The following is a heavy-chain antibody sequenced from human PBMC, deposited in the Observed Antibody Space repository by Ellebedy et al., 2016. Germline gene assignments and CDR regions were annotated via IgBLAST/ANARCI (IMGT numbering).Heavy chain of an antibody. CDR2: ITGSGGST. Sequence: GESLKISCAASGITLSNAWMNWVRQAPGKGLEWVSAITGSGGSTYYADSVKGRFTISRDNTKNSLYLQMNSLRAEDTAVYLCASREMATIDYYFDYWGQGTLVTVSS. D-gene: IGHD5-24*01. CDR1: GITLSNAW. CDR3: ASREMATIDYYFDY. J-gene: IGHJ4*02. V-gene: IGHV3-23*01.